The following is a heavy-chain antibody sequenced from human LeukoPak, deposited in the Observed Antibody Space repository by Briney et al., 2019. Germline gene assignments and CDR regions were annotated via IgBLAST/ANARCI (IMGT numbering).Heavy chain of an antibody. CDR2: IKQDGSEK. Sequence: PGGSLRLSCAASGFTFSSYWMSWVRQAPGKGLEWAANIKQDGSEKYYVDSVKGRFTISRDNAKNSLYLQMNSLRAEDTAVYYCARVGHYDIFGPFDYWGQGTLVTVSS. CDR1: GFTFSSYW. CDR3: ARVGHYDIFGPFDY. J-gene: IGHJ4*02. D-gene: IGHD3-9*01. V-gene: IGHV3-7*01.